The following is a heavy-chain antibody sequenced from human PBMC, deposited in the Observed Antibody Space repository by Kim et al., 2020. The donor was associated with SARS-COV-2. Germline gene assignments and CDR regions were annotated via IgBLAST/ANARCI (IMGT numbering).Heavy chain of an antibody. Sequence: SETLSLTCTVSGGSISSYYWSWIRQPPGKGLEWIGYIYYSGSTNYNPSLKSRVTISVDTSKNQFSLKLSSVTAADTAVYYCARDPRGWLQPTAYWYFDLWGRGTRVTVAS. CDR1: GGSISSYY. CDR3: ARDPRGWLQPTAYWYFDL. D-gene: IGHD5-12*01. V-gene: IGHV4-59*01. J-gene: IGHJ2*01. CDR2: IYYSGST.